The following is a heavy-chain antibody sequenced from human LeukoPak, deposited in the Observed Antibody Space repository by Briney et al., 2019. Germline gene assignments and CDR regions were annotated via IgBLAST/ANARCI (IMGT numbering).Heavy chain of an antibody. J-gene: IGHJ4*02. CDR3: ARLGKEVTYRAYYFDY. D-gene: IGHD5-18*01. V-gene: IGHV4-59*08. CDR2: IYYSGNT. CDR1: GPSISSSY. Sequence: SETLSLTCTVSGPSISSSYWSWIRQPPGKGLEYIVYIYYSGNTNRNPSLKSRVTMSVDTSKNQFSLKLSSVTAADTALYYCARLGKEVTYRAYYFDYRGQGTLVTVSS.